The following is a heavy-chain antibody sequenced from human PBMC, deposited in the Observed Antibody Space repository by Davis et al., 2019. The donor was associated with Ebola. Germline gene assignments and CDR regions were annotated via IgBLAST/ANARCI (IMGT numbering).Heavy chain of an antibody. CDR2: IYYTRST. Sequence: GSLRLSCTVSGDSISTYYWSWIRQPPGKGLEWIGYIYYTRSTNYNPTLKSRVTITLDTSKNQFSLKLKSVTAADTAVYRCVRERRYYGSGSYLDPWGQGILVTVSS. V-gene: IGHV4-59*01. CDR1: GDSISTYY. CDR3: VRERRYYGSGSYLDP. D-gene: IGHD3-10*01. J-gene: IGHJ5*02.